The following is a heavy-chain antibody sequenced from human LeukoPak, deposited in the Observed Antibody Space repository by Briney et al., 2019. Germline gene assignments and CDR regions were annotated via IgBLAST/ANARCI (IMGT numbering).Heavy chain of an antibody. J-gene: IGHJ3*02. CDR1: GFTVSSNY. D-gene: IGHD3-22*01. Sequence: GRSLRLSCAASGFTVSSNYMSWVRQAPGKGLEWVSVIYSGGSTYYADSVKGRFTISRDSAKNSLYLQMNSLRAEDTAVYYCARELNYYDSSGYPDAFDIWGQGTMVTVSS. CDR2: IYSGGST. CDR3: ARELNYYDSSGYPDAFDI. V-gene: IGHV3-53*01.